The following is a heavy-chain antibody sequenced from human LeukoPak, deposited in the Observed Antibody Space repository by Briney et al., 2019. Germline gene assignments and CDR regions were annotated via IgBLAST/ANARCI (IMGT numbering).Heavy chain of an antibody. CDR1: GFTFSSYA. CDR2: ISGSGGST. J-gene: IGHJ4*02. D-gene: IGHD3-3*01. V-gene: IGHV3-23*01. Sequence: GGSLRLSCAASGFTFSSYAMSWVRQAPGKGLEWVSAISGSGGSTYYADSVKGRFTVSRDNSKNTLYLQMNSLRAEDTAVYYCAKDYDFWSGYTIAHYWGQGTLVAVSS. CDR3: AKDYDFWSGYTIAHY.